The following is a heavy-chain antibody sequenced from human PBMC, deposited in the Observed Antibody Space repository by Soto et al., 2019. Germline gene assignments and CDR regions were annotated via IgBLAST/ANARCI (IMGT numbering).Heavy chain of an antibody. CDR3: ARRGQWLEDFDY. J-gene: IGHJ4*02. CDR1: GGSISSSSYY. D-gene: IGHD6-19*01. Sequence: SETLSLTCAVSGGSISSSSYYWAWIRQPPGKGLEWIGSIYYSGNTYYNPSLKSRVTISVDTSKNQFSLKLSSVTAADTAVYYCARRGQWLEDFDYWGQGTLVTVSS. V-gene: IGHV4-39*01. CDR2: IYYSGNT.